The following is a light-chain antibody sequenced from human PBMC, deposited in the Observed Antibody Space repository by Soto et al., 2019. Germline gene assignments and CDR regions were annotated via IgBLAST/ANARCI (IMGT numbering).Light chain of an antibody. Sequence: DIQMTQSPSTLSASVGDRVTITCRASQSISYWLAWYQQKPGKAPTVLIYQASTLESRVPSRFSGSGSGTEFTLTISSLQPDDFATYYCQQYSRYSITFGGGTKVEI. CDR3: QQYSRYSIT. J-gene: IGKJ4*01. CDR1: QSISYW. CDR2: QAS. V-gene: IGKV1-5*03.